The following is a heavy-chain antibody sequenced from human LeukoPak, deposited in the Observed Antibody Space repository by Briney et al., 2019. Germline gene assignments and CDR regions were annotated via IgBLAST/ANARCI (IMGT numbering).Heavy chain of an antibody. Sequence: PSGTLSLTCAVSGGSISSSNWWSWVRQPPGEGLEWIGEIYHSGSTNYNPSLKSRVTISVDKSKNQFSLKLTSVTAADTAVYYYARAGYYDSSGYYSFDYWGQGTLVTVSS. D-gene: IGHD3-22*01. V-gene: IGHV4-4*02. J-gene: IGHJ4*02. CDR3: ARAGYYDSSGYYSFDY. CDR2: IYHSGST. CDR1: GGSISSSNW.